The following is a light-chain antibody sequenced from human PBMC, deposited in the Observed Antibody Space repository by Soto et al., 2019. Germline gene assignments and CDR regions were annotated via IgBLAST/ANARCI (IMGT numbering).Light chain of an antibody. J-gene: IGKJ5*01. Sequence: EIVLTQSPATLSLSPGERATLSCRASPSVTNYLAWYQQKPGQPPRLLIYGAFNRAAGIPARFSGSGSGTYFTLTISSLEPEDSAVYYCQQRNIWPPVTFGQGTRLEIK. CDR3: QQRNIWPPVT. V-gene: IGKV3-11*01. CDR1: PSVTNY. CDR2: GAF.